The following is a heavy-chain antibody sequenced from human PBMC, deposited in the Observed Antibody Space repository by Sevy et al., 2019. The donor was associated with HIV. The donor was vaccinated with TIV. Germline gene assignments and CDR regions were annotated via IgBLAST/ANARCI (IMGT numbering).Heavy chain of an antibody. CDR3: ARGSCIGGSCHTGYHGMDV. CDR2: ISTSSTYI. Sequence: GGSLRLSCVASGFIFSGYNMHWVRQAPGKGLEWVSSISTSSTYIYQADSVKGRFTISRANAQNSVYLQMNSLRVEDTALYYCARGSCIGGSCHTGYHGMDVWGQGTTVTVSS. J-gene: IGHJ6*02. D-gene: IGHD2-15*01. CDR1: GFIFSGYN. V-gene: IGHV3-21*06.